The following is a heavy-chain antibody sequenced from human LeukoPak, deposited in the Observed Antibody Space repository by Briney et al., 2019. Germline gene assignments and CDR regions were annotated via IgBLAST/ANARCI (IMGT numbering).Heavy chain of an antibody. D-gene: IGHD1/OR15-1a*01. V-gene: IGHV3-48*03. CDR2: ISSSGDNV. CDR3: TRDKIEGSANWYTEYFQH. Sequence: GGSLRLSCAASGFTFSSYEMNWVRQAPGKGLEWVSYISSSGDNVLYADSVKGRFTISRDNARDSMYLQVNNVTAEDTAIYYCTRDKIEGSANWYTEYFQHWGQGTLVTVSS. CDR1: GFTFSSYE. J-gene: IGHJ1*01.